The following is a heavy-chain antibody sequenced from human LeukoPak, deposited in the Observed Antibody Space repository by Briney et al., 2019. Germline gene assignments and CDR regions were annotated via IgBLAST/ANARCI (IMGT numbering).Heavy chain of an antibody. CDR3: ASPKGSQGDYVWGSYRYDY. Sequence: VASVKVSCKASGYTFTGYYMHWVRQAPGQGLEWMGWINPNSGGTNYAQKFQGRVTMTRDTSISTAYMELSRLRSDGTAVYYCASPKGSQGDYVWGSYRYDYWGQGTLVTVSS. CDR1: GYTFTGYY. V-gene: IGHV1-2*02. D-gene: IGHD3-16*02. J-gene: IGHJ4*02. CDR2: INPNSGGT.